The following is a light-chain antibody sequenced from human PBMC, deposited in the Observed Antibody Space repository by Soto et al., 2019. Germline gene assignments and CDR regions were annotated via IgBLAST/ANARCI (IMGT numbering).Light chain of an antibody. CDR1: QSVGSN. CDR3: QQYNNWPPDRT. Sequence: EIVMTQSPATLYVSPGERATLSCRASQSVGSNLAWYQQKPGQAPRLLIYGASTRATGIPARFSGSGSGTEFTLTISSLQSEDFAIYFCQQYNNWPPDRTFGQGTNVEIK. V-gene: IGKV3-15*01. CDR2: GAS. J-gene: IGKJ1*01.